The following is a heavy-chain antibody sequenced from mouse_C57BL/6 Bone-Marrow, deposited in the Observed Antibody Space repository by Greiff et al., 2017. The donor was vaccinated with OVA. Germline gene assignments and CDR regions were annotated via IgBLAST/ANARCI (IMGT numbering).Heavy chain of an antibody. D-gene: IGHD2-9*01. Sequence: EVKLVESGGDLVKPGGSLKLSCAASGFTFSSYGMSWVRQTPDKRLEWVATISSGGSYTYYPDSVKGRFTISRDNAKNTLYLQMSSLKSEDTAMYYCALLWLRRYYWGQGTTLTVSS. CDR1: GFTFSSYG. V-gene: IGHV5-6*01. CDR2: ISSGGSYT. J-gene: IGHJ2*01. CDR3: ALLWLRRYY.